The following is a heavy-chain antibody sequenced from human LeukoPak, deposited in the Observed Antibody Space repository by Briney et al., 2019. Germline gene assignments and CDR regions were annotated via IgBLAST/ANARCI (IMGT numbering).Heavy chain of an antibody. J-gene: IGHJ4*02. V-gene: IGHV1-2*02. CDR1: GYTFTGYY. CDR3: ARVASSGWYWDTYYFDY. D-gene: IGHD6-19*01. Sequence: ASVKVSCKASGYTFTGYYMHWVRQAPGQGLEWMGWINPNSGGTNYAQKFQGRVTMTRDTSISTAYTELSRLRSDDTAVYYCARVASSGWYWDTYYFDYWGQGTLVTVSS. CDR2: INPNSGGT.